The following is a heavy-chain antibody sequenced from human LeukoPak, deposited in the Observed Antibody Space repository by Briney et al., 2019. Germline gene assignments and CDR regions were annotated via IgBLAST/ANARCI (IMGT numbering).Heavy chain of an antibody. Sequence: ASVKVSCKASGYTLTSYGISWVRQAPGQGLEWMGWINAYNGNTNYAQKLQGRVTMTTDTSTSTAYMELRSLRSDDTAVYYCARDVVVTAPYYYYGMDVWGQGTTVTVSS. D-gene: IGHD2-21*02. CDR2: INAYNGNT. CDR3: ARDVVVTAPYYYYGMDV. V-gene: IGHV1-18*01. J-gene: IGHJ6*02. CDR1: GYTLTSYG.